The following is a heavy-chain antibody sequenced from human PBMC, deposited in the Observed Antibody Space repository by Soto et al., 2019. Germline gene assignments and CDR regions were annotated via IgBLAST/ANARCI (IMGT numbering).Heavy chain of an antibody. CDR3: AKLFSTRWYVDY. CDR2: ISGSGGST. J-gene: IGHJ4*02. V-gene: IGHV3-23*01. Sequence: EVQLLESGGGLVQPGGSLRLSCAASRFTFSSYAMSWVRQAPGKRLEWVSAISGSGGSTYFADSVKGRFTISRDNSQNTLYLQMDSLRAEDSAVYYCAKLFSTRWYVDYWGQGTLVTVSS. CDR1: RFTFSSYA. D-gene: IGHD6-13*01.